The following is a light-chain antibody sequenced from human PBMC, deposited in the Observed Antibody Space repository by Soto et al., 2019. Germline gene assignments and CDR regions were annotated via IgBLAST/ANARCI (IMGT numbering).Light chain of an antibody. V-gene: IGLV2-14*03. J-gene: IGLJ1*01. CDR1: SSDVGAYKY. CDR2: DVS. CDR3: SSYTGSSTSYV. Sequence: QSVLTQPASVSGSPGESITISCTGTSSDVGAYKYVSWHQQHPGEAPKLMIYDVSDRPSGVSDRFSGSKSGNTASLTISGLQAEDEADYYGSSYTGSSTSYVFGTGTKVTVL.